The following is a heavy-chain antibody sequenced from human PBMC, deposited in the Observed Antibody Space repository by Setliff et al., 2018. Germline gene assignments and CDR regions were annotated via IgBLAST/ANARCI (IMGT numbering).Heavy chain of an antibody. CDR2: ISGYDGNT. CDR1: GYTFTSYG. V-gene: IGHV1-18*01. D-gene: IGHD3-16*01. J-gene: IGHJ6*02. CDR3: SRFGLYYEAVYGGGDYYYYGMDV. Sequence: ASVKVSCKASGYTFTSYGFSWVRQAPGQGLEWMGWISGYDGNTNYAQKVQGRVTMTTDTSTGTIYMELRSLRADDTAVYYCSRFGLYYEAVYGGGDYYYYGMDVWGQGTTVTVSS.